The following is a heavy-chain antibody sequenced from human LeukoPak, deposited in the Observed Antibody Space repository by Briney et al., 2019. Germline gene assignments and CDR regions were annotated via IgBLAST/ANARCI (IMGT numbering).Heavy chain of an antibody. CDR2: INPSGGST. D-gene: IGHD3-22*01. CDR3: ARERTYYYDSSGYHRAFDI. Sequence: ASVKVSCKASGYTFTSYYMHWVRQAPGQGLEWMGIINPSGGSTSYAQKFQGRVTMTRDTSTSTVYMELSSLRSEDTAVYYCARERTYYYDSSGYHRAFDIWGQGTMVTVSS. CDR1: GYTFTSYY. J-gene: IGHJ3*02. V-gene: IGHV1-46*01.